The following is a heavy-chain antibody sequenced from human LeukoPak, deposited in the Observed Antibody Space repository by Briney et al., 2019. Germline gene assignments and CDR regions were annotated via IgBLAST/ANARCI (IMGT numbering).Heavy chain of an antibody. D-gene: IGHD3-22*01. CDR1: GYTFTRYW. Sequence: GESLKISCKGSGYTFTRYWIGWARQMPGKGLEWMGIMYPGDSDTRYSPSFQGQVTISADKSISTAYLQWSSLKASDTAMYYCARQRTNHYDSGGYYHDAFDFWGQGTMVTVSS. J-gene: IGHJ3*01. CDR2: MYPGDSDT. CDR3: ARQRTNHYDSGGYYHDAFDF. V-gene: IGHV5-51*01.